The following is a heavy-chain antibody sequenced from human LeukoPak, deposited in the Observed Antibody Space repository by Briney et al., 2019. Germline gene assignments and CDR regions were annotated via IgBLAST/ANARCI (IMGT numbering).Heavy chain of an antibody. CDR1: GYSISSGFY. CDR2: IYYTGNT. V-gene: IGHV4-38-2*02. CDR3: ARVPPPWESSSYYSFDY. D-gene: IGHD3-22*01. Sequence: PSETLSLTCTVSGYSISSGFYWGWIRQPPGKGLEWLGSIYYTGNTYYNTSLKSRVTISVDTSKNQFSLKLSSVTAADTAVYYCARVPPPWESSSYYSFDYWGQGTLVTVSS. J-gene: IGHJ4*02.